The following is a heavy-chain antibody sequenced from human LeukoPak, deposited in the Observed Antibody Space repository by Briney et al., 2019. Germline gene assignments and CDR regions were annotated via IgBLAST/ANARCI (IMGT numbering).Heavy chain of an antibody. V-gene: IGHV4-39*01. CDR2: IYYSGST. Sequence: PSETLSLTCTVSGGSISSSSYYWGWIRQPPGKGLEWIGSIYYSGSTYYNPSLKSRVTISVDTSKNQFSLKLSSATAADTAVYYCARQIHSSSSVDDAFDIWGQGTMVTVSS. J-gene: IGHJ3*02. CDR1: GGSISSSSYY. D-gene: IGHD6-6*01. CDR3: ARQIHSSSSVDDAFDI.